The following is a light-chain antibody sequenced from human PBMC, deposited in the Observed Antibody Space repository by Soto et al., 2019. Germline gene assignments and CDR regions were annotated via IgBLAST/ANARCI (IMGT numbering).Light chain of an antibody. CDR2: AAS. V-gene: IGKV1-12*01. CDR3: QQANSCPPT. Sequence: IQMTQSPSSVSASVGDRVTITCRASQGISSSLAWYQQKPGKAPKLLIYAASNLQSGVPSRFSGSGSGTDFSLTISSLQPEDFSTYYCQQANSCPPTFGGGTKVEIK. CDR1: QGISSS. J-gene: IGKJ4*01.